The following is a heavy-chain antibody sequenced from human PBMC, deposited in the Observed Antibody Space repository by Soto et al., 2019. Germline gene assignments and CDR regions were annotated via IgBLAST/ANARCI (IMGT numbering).Heavy chain of an antibody. CDR1: GASISRYY. J-gene: IGHJ6*02. CDR3: ASVTRTCISTSCYRYYYGMDV. CDR2: IYYSGST. Sequence: SETLSLTCTVSGASISRYYWSWIRQSPGKGLEWIGYIYYSGSTNYNPSLKSRVTISVDTSKNQFSLKLSSVTAADTAVYYCASVTRTCISTSCYRYYYGMDVWGQGTTVTVSS. D-gene: IGHD2-2*02. V-gene: IGHV4-59*01.